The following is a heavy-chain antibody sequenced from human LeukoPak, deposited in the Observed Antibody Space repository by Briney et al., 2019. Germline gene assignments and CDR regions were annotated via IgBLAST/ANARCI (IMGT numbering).Heavy chain of an antibody. Sequence: SETLSLTCPVSGGSISSYYWSWIRQPPGKGLEWIGYIYYSGSTNYNPSLKSRVTISVDTSKNQFSLKLSSVTAADTAVYYCARLMPRDYGGRDAFDIWGQGTMVTVSS. D-gene: IGHD4-23*01. V-gene: IGHV4-59*08. CDR2: IYYSGST. CDR1: GGSISSYY. J-gene: IGHJ3*02. CDR3: ARLMPRDYGGRDAFDI.